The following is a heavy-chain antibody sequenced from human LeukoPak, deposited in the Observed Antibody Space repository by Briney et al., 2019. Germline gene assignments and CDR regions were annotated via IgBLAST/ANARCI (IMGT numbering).Heavy chain of an antibody. CDR2: INPNSGGT. Sequence: GASVKVSCKASGYTFTGYYMHWVRQAPGQGLEWMGRINPNSGGTNYAQKFQGRVTMTRDTSISTAYMELSRLRSDDTAVYYCARDLLPVAANFPFWFDPWGQGTLVTVSS. CDR3: ARDLLPVAANFPFWFDP. D-gene: IGHD2-15*01. V-gene: IGHV1-2*06. J-gene: IGHJ5*02. CDR1: GYTFTGYY.